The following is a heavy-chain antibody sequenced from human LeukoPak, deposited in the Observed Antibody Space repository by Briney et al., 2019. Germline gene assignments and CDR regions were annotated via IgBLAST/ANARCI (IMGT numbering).Heavy chain of an antibody. CDR3: ARMDRSRPRRLPYYFDY. V-gene: IGHV4-31*03. J-gene: IGHJ4*02. CDR1: GGSISSGDYY. Sequence: SQTLSLTCTVSGGSISSGDYYWSWIRQHPGKGLEWIGYIYYSGSTYYNPSLKSRVTISVDTSKNQFSLKLSSVTAADTAVYYCARMDRSRPRRLPYYFDYWGQGTLVTVSS. CDR2: IYYSGST. D-gene: IGHD3-16*02.